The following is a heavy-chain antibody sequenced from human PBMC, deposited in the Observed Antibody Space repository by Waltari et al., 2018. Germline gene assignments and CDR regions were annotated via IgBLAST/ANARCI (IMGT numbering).Heavy chain of an antibody. J-gene: IGHJ4*02. V-gene: IGHV3-33*01. D-gene: IGHD3-16*01. CDR3: ASYTFGGVGY. Sequence: QVQLVESGGGVVQPGRSLRLSCAASGFTFSSYGMPWVRQAPGKGLEWVAVIWYDGSNKYYADSVKGRFTISRDNSKNTLDLQMNSLRAEDTAVYYCASYTFGGVGYWGQGTLVTVSS. CDR2: IWYDGSNK. CDR1: GFTFSSYG.